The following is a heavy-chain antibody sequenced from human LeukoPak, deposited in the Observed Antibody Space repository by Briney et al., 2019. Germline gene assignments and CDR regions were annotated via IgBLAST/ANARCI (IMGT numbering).Heavy chain of an antibody. CDR3: ARNLRIAAAGTYFDY. J-gene: IGHJ4*02. CDR2: MYYSRSP. V-gene: IGHV4-39*07. CDR1: GGSIISTTSY. D-gene: IGHD6-13*01. Sequence: SQTLSLTCTVSGGSIISTTSYWGWIRQPPGKGLEWIGTMYYSRSPYYTPSLKSRVTLSVDTSKNQFSLKLSSVTAADTAVYYCARNLRIAAAGTYFDYWGQGTLVSVSS.